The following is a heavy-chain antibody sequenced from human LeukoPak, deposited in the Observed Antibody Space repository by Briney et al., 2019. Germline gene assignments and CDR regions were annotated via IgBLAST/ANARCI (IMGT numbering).Heavy chain of an antibody. D-gene: IGHD3-9*01. CDR3: ARGLYDILTGYPNWFDP. J-gene: IGHJ5*02. CDR1: GYTFTSYG. V-gene: IGHV1-18*01. Sequence: ASVKVSCKASGYTFTSYGISWVRQGPGPGLEWMGWISAYNGNTNYAQKLQGRVTMTTDTSTSTAYMELRRLRSDDTAVYYCARGLYDILTGYPNWFDPWGQGTLVTVSS. CDR2: ISAYNGNT.